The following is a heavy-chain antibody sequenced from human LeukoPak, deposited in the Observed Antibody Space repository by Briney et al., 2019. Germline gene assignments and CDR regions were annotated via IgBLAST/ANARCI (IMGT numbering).Heavy chain of an antibody. J-gene: IGHJ5*02. CDR3: ALTYYYGLANNWFDP. CDR2: ISAYNGNT. D-gene: IGHD3-10*01. Sequence: ASVKVSCKASGYTFTSYGISWVRQAPGQGLEWMGWISAYNGNTNYAQKLQGRVTMTTDTSTSTAYMELRSLRSDDTAVYYCALTYYYGLANNWFDPWGQGTLVTVSS. V-gene: IGHV1-18*01. CDR1: GYTFTSYG.